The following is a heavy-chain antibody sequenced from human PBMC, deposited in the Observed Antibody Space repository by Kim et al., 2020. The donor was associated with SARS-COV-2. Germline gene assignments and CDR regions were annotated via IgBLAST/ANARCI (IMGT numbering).Heavy chain of an antibody. D-gene: IGHD2-8*02. J-gene: IGHJ6*02. V-gene: IGHV5-51*01. CDR3: ARRGGKLVGLYYYYGMDV. CDR2: IYPGDSDT. Sequence: GESLKISRKGSGYSFTSYWIGWVRQMPGKGLEWMGIIYPGDSDTRYSPSFQGQVTISADKSISTAYLQWSSLKAPDTAMYYCARRGGKLVGLYYYYGMDVWGQGTTVTVSS. CDR1: GYSFTSYW.